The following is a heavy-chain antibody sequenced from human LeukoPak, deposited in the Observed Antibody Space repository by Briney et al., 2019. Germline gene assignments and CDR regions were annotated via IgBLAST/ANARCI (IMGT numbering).Heavy chain of an antibody. CDR3: ARVGCTGGSCLAYNYYAMDV. CDR1: GFTFSSFG. CDR2: IWYDGSDK. J-gene: IGHJ6*02. V-gene: IGHV3-33*01. D-gene: IGHD2-15*01. Sequence: GGSLRLSCAASGFTFSSFGMHWVRQAPGKGLEWVAVIWYDGSDKYYTDSVKGRFTISRDNSKNTLYLQMNYVRAEDTAIYYCARVGCTGGSCLAYNYYAMDVWGQGTTVTVSS.